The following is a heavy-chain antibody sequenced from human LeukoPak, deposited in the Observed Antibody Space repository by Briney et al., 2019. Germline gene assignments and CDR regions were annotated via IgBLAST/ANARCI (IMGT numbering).Heavy chain of an antibody. J-gene: IGHJ5*02. Sequence: GGSLRLSCAASGFTFSSYSMNWVRQAPGKGLEWVSYISSSSSTIYYADSVKGRFTISRDNAKNSLYLQMNSLRAEDTAVYYCARGKASSSWYRDSRFDPWGQGTLVTVSS. D-gene: IGHD6-13*01. CDR2: ISSSSSTI. CDR3: ARGKASSSWYRDSRFDP. V-gene: IGHV3-48*01. CDR1: GFTFSSYS.